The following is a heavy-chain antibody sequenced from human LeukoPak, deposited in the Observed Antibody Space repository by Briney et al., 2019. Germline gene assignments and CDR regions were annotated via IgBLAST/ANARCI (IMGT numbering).Heavy chain of an antibody. CDR1: GGTFSSYA. CDR2: INPSGGST. J-gene: IGHJ4*02. CDR3: ARDRDCSSTSCYPSSFDY. V-gene: IGHV1-46*01. Sequence: ASVKVSCKASGGTFSSYAISWVQQAPGQGLEWMGIINPSGGSTSYAQKFQGRVTMTRDTSTSTVYMELSSLRSEDTAVYYCARDRDCSSTSCYPSSFDYWGQGTLVTVSS. D-gene: IGHD2-2*01.